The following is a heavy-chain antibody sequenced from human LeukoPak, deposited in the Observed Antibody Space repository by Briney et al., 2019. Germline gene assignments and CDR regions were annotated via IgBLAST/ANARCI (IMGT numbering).Heavy chain of an antibody. CDR1: GGSISSGGYY. V-gene: IGHV4-61*08. J-gene: IGHJ4*02. CDR3: ARGIHSQPKYYFDF. Sequence: SSQTLSLTCTVSGGSISSGGYYWNWIRQPPGKGLEWIGYINYSGSTSCNPSLKSRVTISVDTSKNQFSLKLSSVTAADTAVYYCARGIHSQPKYYFDFWGQGTLVTVSS. CDR2: INYSGST. D-gene: IGHD5-18*01.